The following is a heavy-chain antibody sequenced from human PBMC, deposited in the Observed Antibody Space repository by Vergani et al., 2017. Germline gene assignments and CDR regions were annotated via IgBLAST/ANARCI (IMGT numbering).Heavy chain of an antibody. Sequence: EVQLVQSGAEVKKPGESLRISCKGSGYSFTSYWLNWVHPMPGKGLGWMGNIDPSDSSTNYSPSFQGHVTSSADKSVNTAYLQWSSLQASDTAMYYCAKQITLAATGHTNFDYWGQGTLVTVSS. CDR1: GYSFTSYW. CDR3: AKQITLAATGHTNFDY. CDR2: IDPSDSST. D-gene: IGHD6-13*01. J-gene: IGHJ4*02. V-gene: IGHV5-10-1*03.